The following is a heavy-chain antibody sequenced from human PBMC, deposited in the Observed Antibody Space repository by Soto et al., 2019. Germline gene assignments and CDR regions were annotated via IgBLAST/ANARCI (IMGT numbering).Heavy chain of an antibody. CDR3: ARTVWGSSPSHYYYYGMDV. J-gene: IGHJ6*02. D-gene: IGHD3-16*01. CDR2: ISSSSSYI. V-gene: IGHV3-21*01. CDR1: GFTFSSYS. Sequence: GSLSLSCAASGFTFSSYSMNWVRQAPGKGLEWVSSISSSSSYIYYADSVKGRFTISRDNAKNSLYLQMNSLRAEDTAVYYCARTVWGSSPSHYYYYGMDVWGQGTTVTVSS.